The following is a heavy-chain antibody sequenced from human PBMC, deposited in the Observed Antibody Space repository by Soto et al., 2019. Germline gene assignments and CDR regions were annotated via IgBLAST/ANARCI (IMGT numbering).Heavy chain of an antibody. CDR2: INHSGST. D-gene: IGHD3-10*01. Sequence: QVQLQQWGAGLLKPSETLSLTCAVYGGSFSGYYWSWIRQPPGKGLEWIGEINHSGSTNYNPSLKSRVTRSVDTSTNQFSLKLSSVTAADTAVYYCARATGSDYYYHLDVWGKGTTVTVSS. V-gene: IGHV4-34*01. J-gene: IGHJ6*03. CDR1: GGSFSGYY. CDR3: ARATGSDYYYHLDV.